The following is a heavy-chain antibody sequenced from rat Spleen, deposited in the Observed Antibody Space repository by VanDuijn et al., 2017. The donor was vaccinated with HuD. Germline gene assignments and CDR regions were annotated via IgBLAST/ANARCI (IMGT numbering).Heavy chain of an antibody. CDR1: GFTFSTFA. CDR3: ARPTTGSYSYYFDY. CDR2: ISTSGSRT. Sequence: EVQLVESGGGLVQPGRSMKLSCAASGFTFSTFAMAWVRQAPTKGLEWVASISTSGSRTYYPDSVRGRFTISRDNARSSLYLQMNSLKSEDTATYYCARPTTGSYSYYFDYWGQGVMVTVSS. D-gene: IGHD1-1*01. V-gene: IGHV5-46*01. J-gene: IGHJ2*01.